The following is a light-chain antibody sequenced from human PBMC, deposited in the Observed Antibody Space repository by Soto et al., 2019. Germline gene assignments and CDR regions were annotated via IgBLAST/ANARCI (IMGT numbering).Light chain of an antibody. V-gene: IGKV3-15*01. CDR1: QGIGST. J-gene: IGKJ4*01. CDR3: QRYNSWPLT. Sequence: EIVMTQSPATLSMSPGERATLSCRASQGIGSTLAWYQQIPGQTPRLLIYGASTRATGVPARFSGGGSGTEFTLTINSLQSEDFAVYYCQRYNSWPLTFGGGTKVELK. CDR2: GAS.